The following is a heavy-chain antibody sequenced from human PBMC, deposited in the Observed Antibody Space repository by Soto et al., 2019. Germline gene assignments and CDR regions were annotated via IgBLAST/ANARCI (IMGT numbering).Heavy chain of an antibody. Sequence: QIQLVQSGAEVKKPGASVKVSCKASGYTFTGFPIHWVRQAPGQRLEWMGWINAGSGKAESAQKFQGRVTINRDTSASTVYMELNSLRPEDTAVYYCARVEIVGFGYWGQGTLVTVSS. D-gene: IGHD2-2*03. CDR2: INAGSGKA. CDR1: GYTFTGFP. CDR3: ARVEIVGFGY. J-gene: IGHJ4*02. V-gene: IGHV1-3*01.